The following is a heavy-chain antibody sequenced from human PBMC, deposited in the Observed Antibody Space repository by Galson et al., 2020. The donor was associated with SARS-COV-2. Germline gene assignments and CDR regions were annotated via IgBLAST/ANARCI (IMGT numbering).Heavy chain of an antibody. CDR3: ARDSLGYGGQFDY. J-gene: IGHJ4*02. V-gene: IGHV3-30-3*01. CDR2: ISYDGINK. CDR1: GFTFSSYS. Sequence: GESLKISCAASGFTFSSYSMHLVRQAPGKGLEWVAVISYDGINKYYADSVKGRFTISRDNSKNTLYLQMNSLRAEDTAVYYCARDSLGYGGQFDYWGQGTLVTVSS. D-gene: IGHD4-17*01.